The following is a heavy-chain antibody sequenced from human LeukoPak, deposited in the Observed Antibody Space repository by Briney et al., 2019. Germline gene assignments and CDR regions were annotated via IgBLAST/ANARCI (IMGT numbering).Heavy chain of an antibody. Sequence: GGSLRLXCAASGFTFSSYWMSWVRQAPGKGLEWVANIKQDGSEKYYVDSVKGRFTISRDNAKNSLYLQMNSLRAEDTAVYYCASYGSGKEDDAFDIWGQGTMVTVSS. J-gene: IGHJ3*02. V-gene: IGHV3-7*01. CDR1: GFTFSSYW. CDR3: ASYGSGKEDDAFDI. CDR2: IKQDGSEK. D-gene: IGHD6-19*01.